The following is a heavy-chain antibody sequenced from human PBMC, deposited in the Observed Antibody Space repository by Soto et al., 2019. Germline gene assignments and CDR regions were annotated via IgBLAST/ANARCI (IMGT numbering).Heavy chain of an antibody. V-gene: IGHV3-66*01. Sequence: GGSLRLSCAASGFTVSSNYMSWVRQAPGKGLEWVSVIYSGGSTYYADSAKGRFTISRDNSKNTLYLQMNSLRAEDTAVYYCATSGWYTNFDYWGQGTLVTVSS. CDR1: GFTVSSNY. CDR3: ATSGWYTNFDY. J-gene: IGHJ4*02. CDR2: IYSGGST. D-gene: IGHD6-19*01.